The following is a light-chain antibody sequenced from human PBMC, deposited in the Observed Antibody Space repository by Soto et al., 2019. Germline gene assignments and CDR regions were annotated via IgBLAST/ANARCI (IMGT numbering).Light chain of an antibody. CDR3: QQYNNWPFT. V-gene: IGKV3-15*01. J-gene: IGKJ3*01. CDR1: QSVSSN. Sequence: EIVMMQSPATLSVSPGERATLSCRASQSVSSNLAWYQQKPGQAPRLLIYGASTRATGIPARFSGSGSGTEFTLTISSLQSEDFAVYYCQQYNNWPFTFGPGTKVDIK. CDR2: GAS.